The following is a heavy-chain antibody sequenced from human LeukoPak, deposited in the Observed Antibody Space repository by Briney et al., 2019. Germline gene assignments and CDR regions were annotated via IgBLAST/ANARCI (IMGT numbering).Heavy chain of an antibody. Sequence: PGGSLRLSCAASGFTFSFTNAWMNCVRQAPGKGREWVGHVKSKSEGETTDYTARVKGRFTIPRHDSKNTVYLKMKSLKTEHRAVYYCATPPGYWGSAPLDIWGEGTVVTVSS. CDR1: GFTFSFTNAW. V-gene: IGHV3-15*01. J-gene: IGHJ3*02. CDR2: VKSKSEGETT. D-gene: IGHD7-27*01. CDR3: ATPPGYWGSAPLDI.